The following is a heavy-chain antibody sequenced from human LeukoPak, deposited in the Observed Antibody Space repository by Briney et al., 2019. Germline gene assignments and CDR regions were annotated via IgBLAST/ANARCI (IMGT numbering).Heavy chain of an antibody. Sequence: SETLSLPCTVSGGSISSPIYFWGWIRQPPGKGLEWIGSFYQSGNTYYNPSLESRLTVSADTSRNKISLKINSVTATDTAVYYCARAIYSSGWFFDYWGRGTLVTVAS. CDR1: GGSISSPIYF. CDR2: FYQSGNT. V-gene: IGHV4-39*01. CDR3: ARAIYSSGWFFDY. D-gene: IGHD6-19*01. J-gene: IGHJ4*02.